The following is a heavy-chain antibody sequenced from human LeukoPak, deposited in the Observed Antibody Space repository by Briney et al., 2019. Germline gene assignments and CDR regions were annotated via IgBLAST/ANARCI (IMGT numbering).Heavy chain of an antibody. Sequence: SETVSLTCAVYGGSFSGYYWSWIRQPPGKGLEWIGEINHSGSTNYNPSLKSRVTISVDTSKNQFSLKLSSVTAADTAVYYCARENRIAARPFGYWGQGTLVTVSS. D-gene: IGHD6-6*01. V-gene: IGHV4-34*01. CDR3: ARENRIAARPFGY. CDR2: INHSGST. CDR1: GGSFSGYY. J-gene: IGHJ4*02.